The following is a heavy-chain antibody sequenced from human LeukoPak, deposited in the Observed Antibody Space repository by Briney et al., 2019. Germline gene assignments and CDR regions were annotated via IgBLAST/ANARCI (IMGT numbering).Heavy chain of an antibody. CDR1: GYTFTSYG. V-gene: IGHV1-18*04. J-gene: IGHJ4*02. D-gene: IGHD4-17*01. CDR2: ISAYNDNT. Sequence: ASVKVSCKDSGYTFTSYGISWVRQAPGQGLEWMGWISAYNDNTNYAQKLQGRVTMTTDTFTNTAYMELRSLRSDDTAVYYCARDDLHGDLDFDYWGQGTLVTVSS. CDR3: ARDDLHGDLDFDY.